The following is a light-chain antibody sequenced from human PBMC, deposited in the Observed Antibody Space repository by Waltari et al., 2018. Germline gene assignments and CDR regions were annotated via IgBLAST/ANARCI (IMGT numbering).Light chain of an antibody. J-gene: IGKJ2*01. Sequence: LWSYNFKNYLDWYQQKPGQPPKLLIYWASTRESGVPDRFSGSGSGTNFTLTISGLQAEDVAVYYCQQYYSTPPTFGQGTKLKIK. CDR1: LWSYNFKNY. CDR2: WAS. V-gene: IGKV4-1*01. CDR3: QQYYSTPPT.